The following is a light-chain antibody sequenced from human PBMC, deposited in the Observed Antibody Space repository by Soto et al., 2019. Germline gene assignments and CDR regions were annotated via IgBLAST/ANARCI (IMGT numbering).Light chain of an antibody. CDR3: QQANSFPWT. Sequence: DIQMTQSPSSVSASVGDRVTMTCRASQGINSWLAWYQQKPGKAPKXLIYAASNLQSGVPSRFSGSGSGTDFTLTISSLQPEDFETDYCQQANSFPWTFGQGTKVDI. CDR1: QGINSW. V-gene: IGKV1-12*01. CDR2: AAS. J-gene: IGKJ1*01.